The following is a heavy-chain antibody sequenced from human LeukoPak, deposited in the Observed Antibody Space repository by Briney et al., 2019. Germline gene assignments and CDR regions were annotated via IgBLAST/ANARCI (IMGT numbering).Heavy chain of an antibody. Sequence: PGGSLRLSSAASGFTLSSYSMNWVRQAPGKGLEWVSYISSSSSTIYYADSVKGRFTISRDNAKNSLYLQMNSLRAEDTAVYYCARSICSSTSCYWKWIDYRGQGTLVTVSS. V-gene: IGHV3-48*01. J-gene: IGHJ4*02. CDR2: ISSSSSTI. CDR3: ARSICSSTSCYWKWIDY. D-gene: IGHD2-2*01. CDR1: GFTLSSYS.